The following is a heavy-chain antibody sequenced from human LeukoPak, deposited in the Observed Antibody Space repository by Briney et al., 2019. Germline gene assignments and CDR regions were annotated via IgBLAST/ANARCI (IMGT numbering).Heavy chain of an antibody. CDR3: ARASMIVAGPTFD. CDR1: GGTFSSYA. D-gene: IGHD3-22*01. CDR2: IIPILGIA. Sequence: SVKVSCKASGGTFSSYAISWVRQAPGQGLEWMGRIIPILGIANYAQKFQGRVTITADKSTSTAYMELSSLRSEDTAVYYCARASMIVAGPTFDWGQGTLVTVSS. J-gene: IGHJ4*02. V-gene: IGHV1-69*04.